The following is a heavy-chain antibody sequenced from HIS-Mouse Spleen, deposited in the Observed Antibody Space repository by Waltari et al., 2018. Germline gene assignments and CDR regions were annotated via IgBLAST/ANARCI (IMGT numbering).Heavy chain of an antibody. CDR1: GGSFSGYY. D-gene: IGHD6-13*01. V-gene: IGHV4-34*01. CDR2: INQSGST. CDR3: ARGYRAAAGTEKGYFQH. Sequence: QVQLQQWGAGLLKPSETLSLTCAVYGGSFSGYYWSWIRQPPGKGLEWIGEINQSGSTTSNPSLKSRVTISVDTSKNQFSLKLSSVTAADTAVYYCARGYRAAAGTEKGYFQHWGQCTLVTVSS. J-gene: IGHJ1*01.